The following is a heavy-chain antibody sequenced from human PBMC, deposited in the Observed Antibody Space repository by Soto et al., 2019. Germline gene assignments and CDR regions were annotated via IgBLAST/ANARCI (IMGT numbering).Heavy chain of an antibody. D-gene: IGHD1-7*01. CDR1: GGSLTSTNW. V-gene: IGHV4-4*02. CDR3: ARDATRSGTNAFAI. CDR2: VSHSGNS. J-gene: IGHJ3*02. Sequence: HVQLQESGPRLVKPSGTLSLTCAFSGGSLTSTNWWSWVRQPPGKGLEWIGEVSHSGNSNYNPSLRSRITISVETSKNQFAPKLSSVTAADTAVYYCARDATRSGTNAFAIWGQGTMVTVSS.